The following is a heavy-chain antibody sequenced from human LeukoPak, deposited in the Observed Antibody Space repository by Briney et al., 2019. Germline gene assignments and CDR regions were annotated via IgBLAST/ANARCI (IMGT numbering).Heavy chain of an antibody. V-gene: IGHV3-7*01. Sequence: GGSLRLSCAASGFTFSSYSMNWVRQAPGKGLEWVANIKHDGSEKYYVDSVKGRFAISRDNGKNSLYLQMNSLRVEDMAVYYCARAPRERLLGYHFEYWGQGTLVTVSS. D-gene: IGHD3-3*01. CDR1: GFTFSSYS. J-gene: IGHJ4*02. CDR2: IKHDGSEK. CDR3: ARAPRERLLGYHFEY.